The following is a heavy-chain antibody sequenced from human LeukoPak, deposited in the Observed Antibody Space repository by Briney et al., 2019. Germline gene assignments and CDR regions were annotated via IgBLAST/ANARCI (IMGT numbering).Heavy chain of an antibody. CDR3: ARDAGRQTTTWYSDL. J-gene: IGHJ5*02. Sequence: GGSLRLSCAAPGFTFSTYWMHWIRQVPGKGLVWVSRITPPGDNTNYADSVRGRFTVSRDNSKNTLYLQMNSLRGEDTAVFYCARDAGRQTTTWYSDLWGQGTLVTVSS. V-gene: IGHV3-74*01. CDR1: GFTFSTYW. D-gene: IGHD6-13*01. CDR2: ITPPGDNT.